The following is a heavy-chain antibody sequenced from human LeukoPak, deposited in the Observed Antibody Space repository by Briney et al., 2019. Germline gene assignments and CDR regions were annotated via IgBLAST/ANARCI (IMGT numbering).Heavy chain of an antibody. Sequence: PGGSLGLSCAAYGFTFRSYSLTWVRQAPGKGLEWVSDISTDSRYIYYADSVQGRFTISRDNAQRSLYLQMNSLRVEDTAVYYCARVFGYCSSSACYAASDLWGQGTTVTVSS. CDR2: ISTDSRYI. CDR1: GFTFRSYS. V-gene: IGHV3-21*01. J-gene: IGHJ3*01. D-gene: IGHD2-2*03. CDR3: ARVFGYCSSSACYAASDL.